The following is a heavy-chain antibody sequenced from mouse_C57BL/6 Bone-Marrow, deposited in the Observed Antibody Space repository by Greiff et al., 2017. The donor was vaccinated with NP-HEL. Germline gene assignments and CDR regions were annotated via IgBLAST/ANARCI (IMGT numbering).Heavy chain of an antibody. J-gene: IGHJ3*01. CDR3: ASYDYGGAWFAY. CDR1: GFSLTSYG. V-gene: IGHV2-2*01. CDR2: IWSGGST. D-gene: IGHD2-4*01. Sequence: VKLMESGPGLVQPSQSLSITCTVSGFSLTSYGVHWVRQSPGKGLEWLGVIWSGGSTDYNAAFISRLSISKDNSKSQVFFKMNSLQADDTAIYYCASYDYGGAWFAYWGQGTLVTVSA.